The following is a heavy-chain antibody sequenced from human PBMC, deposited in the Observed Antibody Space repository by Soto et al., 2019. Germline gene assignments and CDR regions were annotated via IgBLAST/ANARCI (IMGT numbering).Heavy chain of an antibody. D-gene: IGHD3-3*01. CDR3: AKDPATIFGEENXFDP. CDR1: GFTFSSYA. J-gene: IGHJ5*02. Sequence: PGGSLRLSCAASGFTFSSYAMSWVRQAPGKGLEWVSAISGSGGSTYYADSVKGRFTISRDNSKNTLYLQMNSLRAEDTAVYYCAKDPATIFGEENXFDPWGQGTLVTVSS. V-gene: IGHV3-23*01. CDR2: ISGSGGST.